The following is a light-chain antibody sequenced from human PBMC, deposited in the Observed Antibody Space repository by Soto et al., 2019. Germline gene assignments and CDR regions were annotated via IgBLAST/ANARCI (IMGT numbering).Light chain of an antibody. J-gene: IGKJ2*01. CDR1: QNVGTY. CDR2: DAS. Sequence: EIVLTQSPDTLSLSPGDRATLSCRASQNVGTYLTWFQQKPGQAPRRLIYDASTRVSGDPARISGSGSGTDFTLTISSLEPEDSAVYYCPQCSHWPVYTFGQGTKLEIK. V-gene: IGKV3-11*01. CDR3: PQCSHWPVYT.